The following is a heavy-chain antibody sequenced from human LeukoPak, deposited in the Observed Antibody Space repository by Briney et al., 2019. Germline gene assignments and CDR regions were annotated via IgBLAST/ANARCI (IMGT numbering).Heavy chain of an antibody. D-gene: IGHD5-24*01. CDR1: GFTFSSYG. CDR3: ARDSLEMATIDY. CDR2: IWYDGSSK. V-gene: IGHV3-33*01. J-gene: IGHJ4*02. Sequence: PGRSLRLSCAAPGFTFSSYGMHWVRQAPGKGLEWVAVIWYDGSSKYYADSVKGRFTISRDNSKNTLYLQMNSLRAEDTAVYYCARDSLEMATIDYWGQGTLVTVSS.